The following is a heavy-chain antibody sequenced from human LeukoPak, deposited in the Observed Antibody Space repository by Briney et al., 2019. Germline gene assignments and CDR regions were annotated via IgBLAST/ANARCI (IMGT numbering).Heavy chain of an antibody. CDR1: GGSISSGDYY. J-gene: IGHJ6*03. CDR2: IFYSGST. Sequence: SSETLSLTCTVSGGSISSGDYYWSWIRQPPGRGLEWIGSIFYSGSTYYNPSLKSRVTISVDTSKNQFSLKLSSVTAADTAVYYCARNWAEQWLVYYYYYMDVWGQGTLVTVSS. CDR3: ARNWAEQWLVYYYYYMDV. V-gene: IGHV4-30-4*08. D-gene: IGHD6-19*01.